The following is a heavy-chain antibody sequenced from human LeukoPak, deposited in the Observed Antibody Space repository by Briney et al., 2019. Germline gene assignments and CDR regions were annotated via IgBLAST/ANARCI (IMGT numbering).Heavy chain of an antibody. CDR2: INHSGST. Sequence: PSETLSLTCAVYGGSFSGYYWSWIRQPPGKGLEWIGEINHSGSTNYNPSLKRRVTISVDTSKNQFSLKLSSVTAADTAVYYCARGFHGMDVWGKGTTVTVSS. V-gene: IGHV4-34*01. J-gene: IGHJ6*04. CDR3: ARGFHGMDV. CDR1: GGSFSGYY.